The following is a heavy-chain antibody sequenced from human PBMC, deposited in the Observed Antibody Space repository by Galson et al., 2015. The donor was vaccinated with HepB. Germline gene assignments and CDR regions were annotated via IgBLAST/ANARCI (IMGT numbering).Heavy chain of an antibody. J-gene: IGHJ6*02. Sequence: PALVKPTQTLTLTCTFSGFSLSTSGMCVSWIRQPPGKALEWLALLDWDDDKCYSTSLKTRLTISKDTSKNQVVLTMTNMVPVDTATYYCARTRADTAMGYYYYYGMDVWGQGTTVTVSS. CDR3: ARTRADTAMGYYYYYGMDV. V-gene: IGHV2-70*01. CDR1: GFSLSTSGMC. CDR2: LDWDDDK. D-gene: IGHD5-18*01.